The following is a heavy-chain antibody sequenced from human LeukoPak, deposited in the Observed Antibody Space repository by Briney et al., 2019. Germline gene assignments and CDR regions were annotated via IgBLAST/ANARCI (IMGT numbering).Heavy chain of an antibody. CDR1: GFTFSKYW. Sequence: GGSLRLSCAGSGFTFSKYWMHWVRHAPGKGLVWVSRIYSDGSTTNYADSVKGRFTISRDNAKNTLYLQMNSLRAEDTAVYYCARDQGSTGRGVDYWGQGTLVTVSS. D-gene: IGHD2-2*01. CDR2: IYSDGSTT. CDR3: ARDQGSTGRGVDY. J-gene: IGHJ4*02. V-gene: IGHV3-74*01.